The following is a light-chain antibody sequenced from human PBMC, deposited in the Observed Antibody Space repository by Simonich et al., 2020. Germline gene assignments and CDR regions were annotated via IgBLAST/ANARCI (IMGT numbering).Light chain of an antibody. V-gene: IGLV2-14*03. J-gene: IGLJ3*02. CDR3: SSYTSSSTFWV. CDR2: DVS. Sequence: QSALTQPASVSGSPGQSITISCTGTSSDVGGYNYVPWYQQHPGKAPTLMIYDVSNRPSGVSNRFSGSKSGNTASLTISGLQAEDEADYYCSSYTSSSTFWVFGGGTKLTVL. CDR1: SSDVGGYNY.